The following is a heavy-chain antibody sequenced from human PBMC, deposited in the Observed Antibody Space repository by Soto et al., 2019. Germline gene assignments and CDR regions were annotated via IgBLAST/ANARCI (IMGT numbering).Heavy chain of an antibody. CDR1: GYTFTGYY. CDR3: ATHDYGDSNLFDY. V-gene: IGHV1-2*02. D-gene: IGHD4-17*01. CDR2: INPNSGGT. Sequence: ASVKVSCKASGYTFTGYYMHWVRQAPGQGLEWMGWINPNSGGTNYAQKFQGRVTMTRDTSISTAYMELSRLRSDDTAVHYCATHDYGDSNLFDYWGQGTLVTVSS. J-gene: IGHJ4*02.